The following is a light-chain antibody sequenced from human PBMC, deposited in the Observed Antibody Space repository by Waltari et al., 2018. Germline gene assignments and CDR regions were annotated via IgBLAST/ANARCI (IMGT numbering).Light chain of an antibody. CDR3: QQYYNYPRT. J-gene: IGKJ1*01. CDR1: QSIDTW. V-gene: IGKV1-5*03. CDR2: RAS. Sequence: IQMTQSPSTLSASVGDKVTITCRASQSIDTWLAWYQQKPGKAPKLLIYRASSLQSGVPSGFSGSGSGTEFTLTISSLQPDDFATYYCQQYYNYPRTFGQGTKVEIK.